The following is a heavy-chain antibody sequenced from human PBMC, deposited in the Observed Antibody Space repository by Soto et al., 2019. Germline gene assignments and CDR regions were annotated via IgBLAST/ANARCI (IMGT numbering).Heavy chain of an antibody. V-gene: IGHV3-33*01. CDR1: GFTFSSYG. CDR2: IWYDGSNK. CDR3: ARDRTIAAPTGFDP. D-gene: IGHD6-6*01. Sequence: SLRLLCAASGFTFSSYGMHWVRQAAGKGLEWVAVIWYDGSNKYCADSVKGRFTISRDNSKNTLYLQMNSLRAEDTAVYYCARDRTIAAPTGFDPWGQGTLVTVSS. J-gene: IGHJ5*02.